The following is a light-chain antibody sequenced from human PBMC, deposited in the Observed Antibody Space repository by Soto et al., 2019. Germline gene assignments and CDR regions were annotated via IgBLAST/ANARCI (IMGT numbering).Light chain of an antibody. Sequence: IHMTHSPSTLPASLGYRFTITFRASQSIGRWLAWYQQRPGKAPKLLIYKASTLKSGVPSRFSGSGSGTEFTLTISSLQPDDFATYYCQHYNSYSEAFGQGTKVDNK. J-gene: IGKJ1*01. CDR2: KAS. V-gene: IGKV1-5*03. CDR3: QHYNSYSEA. CDR1: QSIGRW.